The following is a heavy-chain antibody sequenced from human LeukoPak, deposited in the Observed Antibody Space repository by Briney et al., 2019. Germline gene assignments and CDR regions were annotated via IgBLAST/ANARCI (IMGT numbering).Heavy chain of an antibody. CDR3: AKEGSAIAVVGTYFDY. D-gene: IGHD6-19*01. V-gene: IGHV3-30*18. CDR2: MSYDGSNK. J-gene: IGHJ4*02. CDR1: GFTFNSYG. Sequence: PGGSLRLSCAASGFTFNSYGIHWVRQAPGKGLEWVAVMSYDGSNKYYADSVKGRFTVSRDNSKNTLYLQMNSLRPEDTALYYCAKEGSAIAVVGTYFDYWGQGTLVTVSS.